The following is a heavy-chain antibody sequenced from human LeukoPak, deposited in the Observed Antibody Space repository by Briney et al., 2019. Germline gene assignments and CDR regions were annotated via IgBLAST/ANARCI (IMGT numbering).Heavy chain of an antibody. J-gene: IGHJ5*02. Sequence: SETLSLTCTVSGYSISSGYYWGWIRQPPGKGLEWIGSIYLSGSTYYNPSLKSRVTISVDTSKNQFSLKLSSVTAADTAVYYCARDSHGYCGGGSCYSGGWFDPWDQGTLVTVSS. V-gene: IGHV4-38-2*02. D-gene: IGHD2-15*01. CDR3: ARDSHGYCGGGSCYSGGWFDP. CDR1: GYSISSGYY. CDR2: IYLSGST.